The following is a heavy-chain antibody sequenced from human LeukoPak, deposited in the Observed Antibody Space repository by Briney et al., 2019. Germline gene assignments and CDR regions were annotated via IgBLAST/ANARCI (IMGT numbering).Heavy chain of an antibody. Sequence: SETLSLTCSVSGGSISSSSYYWGWIRQPAGKGLEWIGRIYTSGSTNYNPSLKSRVTISVDTSKNQFSLKLSSVTAADTAVYYCARRGGSSSYFDYWGQGTLVTVSS. CDR3: ARRGGSSSYFDY. CDR1: GGSISSSSYY. V-gene: IGHV4-61*02. CDR2: IYTSGST. J-gene: IGHJ4*02. D-gene: IGHD6-6*01.